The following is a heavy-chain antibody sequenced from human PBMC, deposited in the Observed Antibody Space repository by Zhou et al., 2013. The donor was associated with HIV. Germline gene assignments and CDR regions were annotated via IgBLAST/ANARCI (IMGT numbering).Heavy chain of an antibody. Sequence: QVQLVQSGAEVKKPGSSVKVSCKASGGTFSSYAISWVRQAPGQGLEWMGRIIPILGIANYAQKFQGRVTITADKSTSTAYMELSSLRSEDTAVYYCARAGMITFGGVIASGPHYYYMDVWGKGTTVTVSS. J-gene: IGHJ6*03. CDR2: IIPILGIA. V-gene: IGHV1-69*04. CDR3: ARAGMITFGGVIASGPHYYYMDV. D-gene: IGHD3-16*02. CDR1: GGTFSSYA.